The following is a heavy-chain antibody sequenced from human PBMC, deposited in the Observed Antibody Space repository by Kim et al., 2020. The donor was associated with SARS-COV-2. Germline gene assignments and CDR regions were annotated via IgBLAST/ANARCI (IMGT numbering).Heavy chain of an antibody. J-gene: IGHJ4*02. CDR1: GFTFSSYG. CDR3: AKDSPGRWELLQPGY. V-gene: IGHV3-30*18. CDR2: ISYDGSNK. Sequence: GGSLRLSCAASGFTFSSYGMHWVRQAPGKGLEWVAVISYDGSNKYYADSVKGRFTISRDNSKNTLYLQMNSLRAEDTAVYYCAKDSPGRWELLQPGYWGQGTLVTVSS. D-gene: IGHD1-26*01.